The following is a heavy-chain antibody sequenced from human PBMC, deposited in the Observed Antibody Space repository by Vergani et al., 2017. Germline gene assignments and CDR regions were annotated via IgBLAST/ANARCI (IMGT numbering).Heavy chain of an antibody. D-gene: IGHD2-21*02. V-gene: IGHV4-39*01. CDR2: IYYSGCT. CDR1: GGYISSSSYY. CDR3: ARHLAYCGGDCYPYYYGMDV. Sequence: QLQLQESGPGLVKPSETLSLTCTVSGGYISSSSYYWGWIRQPPGKGLVWIGSIYYSGCTYYNPSLKSRVTISVDTSKNQFSLKLSSVTAADTAVYYCARHLAYCGGDCYPYYYGMDVWGQGTTVTVSS. J-gene: IGHJ6*02.